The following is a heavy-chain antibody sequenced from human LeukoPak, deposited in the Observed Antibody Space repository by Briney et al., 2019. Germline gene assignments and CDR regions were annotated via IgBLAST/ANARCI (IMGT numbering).Heavy chain of an antibody. D-gene: IGHD3-3*01. Sequence: SVKVSCKASGGTFSSYAISWVRQAPGQGLEWMGRIIPILGIANYAQKFQGRVTITADKSTSTAYMELSSLRSEDTAVYYCARDLSLWGGYFTTPWGQGTLVTVSS. CDR2: IIPILGIA. CDR1: GGTFSSYA. J-gene: IGHJ5*02. CDR3: ARDLSLWGGYFTTP. V-gene: IGHV1-69*04.